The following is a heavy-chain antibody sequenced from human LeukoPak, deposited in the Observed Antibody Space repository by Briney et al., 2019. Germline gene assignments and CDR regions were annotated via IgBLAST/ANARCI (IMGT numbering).Heavy chain of an antibody. CDR1: GGSISTYY. V-gene: IGHV4-59*01. J-gene: IGHJ5*02. Sequence: PSETLSLTCTVSGGSISTYYWSWIRQPPGKGLEWIGYIYYSGSTNYNPSLKSRVTISVDMSKNQFSLKLSSVTAADTAVYYCAKDAYNWNYSRFDPWGQGTLVTVSS. D-gene: IGHD1-7*01. CDR3: AKDAYNWNYSRFDP. CDR2: IYYSGST.